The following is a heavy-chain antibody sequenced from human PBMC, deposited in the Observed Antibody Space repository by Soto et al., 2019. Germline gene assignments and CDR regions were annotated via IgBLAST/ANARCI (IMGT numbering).Heavy chain of an antibody. D-gene: IGHD1-26*01. V-gene: IGHV1-69*01. Sequence: QVQLVQSGAAVKKPGYSVKVSCKASGGSFSSNAISWVRQAPGQGLEWMGGIIPILGSANYAQTFQDRLPITADGSTTTTYMELNSLRSEDAAVYYCASRERVDAFDIWGQGTLVTVSS. J-gene: IGHJ3*02. CDR3: ASRERVDAFDI. CDR1: GGSFSSNA. CDR2: IIPILGSA.